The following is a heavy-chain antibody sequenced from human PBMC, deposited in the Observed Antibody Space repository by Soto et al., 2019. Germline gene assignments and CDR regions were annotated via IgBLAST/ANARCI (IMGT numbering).Heavy chain of an antibody. D-gene: IGHD6-6*01. CDR2: ISYDGSNK. V-gene: IGHV3-30-3*01. J-gene: IGHJ6*02. Sequence: GGSLRLSCAASGFTFSSYAMHWVRQAPGKGLEWVAVISYDGSNKYYADSVKGRFTISRDNSKNTLYLQMNSLRAEDTAVYYCARTRADLSIAARPYYYYGMDVWGQGTTVTVS. CDR1: GFTFSSYA. CDR3: ARTRADLSIAARPYYYYGMDV.